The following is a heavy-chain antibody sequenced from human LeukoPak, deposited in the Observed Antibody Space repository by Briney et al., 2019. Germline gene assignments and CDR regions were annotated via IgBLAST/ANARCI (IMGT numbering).Heavy chain of an antibody. Sequence: GASVKVSCKASGGTFSSYAISWVRQAPGQGLECMGGIIPIFGTANYAQKFQGRVTITTDESTSTAYMELSSLRSEDTAVYYCASSITIFGVVIKAFDYWGQGTLVTVSS. J-gene: IGHJ4*02. CDR2: IIPIFGTA. V-gene: IGHV1-69*05. CDR1: GGTFSSYA. D-gene: IGHD3-3*01. CDR3: ASSITIFGVVIKAFDY.